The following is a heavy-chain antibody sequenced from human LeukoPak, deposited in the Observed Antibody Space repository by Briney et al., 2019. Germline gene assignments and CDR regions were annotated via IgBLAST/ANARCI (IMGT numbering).Heavy chain of an antibody. V-gene: IGHV3-21*01. D-gene: IGHD2-15*01. CDR1: GFTFSSYS. CDR2: ISSSSSYI. J-gene: IGHJ6*02. CDR3: ARGACSGGSCYPIGYGMDV. Sequence: SGGSLRLSCAASGFTFSSYSMNWVRQAPGKGLEWVSSISSSSSYIYYADSVKGRFTISRDNAKNSLYLQMNSLRAEDTAVYYCARGACSGGSCYPIGYGMDVWGQGTTVTVSS.